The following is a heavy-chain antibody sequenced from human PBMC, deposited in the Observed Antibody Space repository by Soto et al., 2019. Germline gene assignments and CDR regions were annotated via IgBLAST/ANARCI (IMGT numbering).Heavy chain of an antibody. V-gene: IGHV3-21*01. CDR1: GFTFSSYS. CDR3: ARDVGYCSGGRCRGAFDI. J-gene: IGHJ3*02. D-gene: IGHD2-15*01. Sequence: EVQLVESGGGLVKPGGSLRLSCAASGFTFSSYSMNWVRQAPGKGLEWVSSISSSSSYIYYADSVKGRFTISRDNAKNSLYLQMNSLRAEDTAVYYCARDVGYCSGGRCRGAFDIWGQGTMVTVSS. CDR2: ISSSSSYI.